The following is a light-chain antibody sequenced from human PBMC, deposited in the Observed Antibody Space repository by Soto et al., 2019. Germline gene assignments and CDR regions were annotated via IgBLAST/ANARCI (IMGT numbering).Light chain of an antibody. CDR3: QQYASSPQT. V-gene: IGKV3-20*01. CDR2: GAS. Sequence: EIVLTQSPGTRSLSPGERATLSCRASQSVSSNYLAWYQQKPGQAPRLLIYGASSRATGIPDRFRGSGSGTDFTLTISRLEPEDFAVYYCQQYASSPQTFGQGTKVDIK. J-gene: IGKJ1*01. CDR1: QSVSSNY.